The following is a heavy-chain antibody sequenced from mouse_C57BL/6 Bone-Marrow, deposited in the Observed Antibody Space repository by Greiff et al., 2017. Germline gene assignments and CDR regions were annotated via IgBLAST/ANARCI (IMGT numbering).Heavy chain of an antibody. CDR3: AKPSGY. J-gene: IGHJ2*01. CDR1: GYTFTSYG. CDR2: IYPRSGNH. V-gene: IGHV1-81*01. Sequence: QVQLQQSGAELARPGASVKLSCTASGYTFTSYGISWVKQRTGQGLEWIGEIYPRSGNHYYNEMVKGKATPTAYYSSSTAYMELRSLTSEDYAVYFWAKPSGYWGQGTTLTVSS.